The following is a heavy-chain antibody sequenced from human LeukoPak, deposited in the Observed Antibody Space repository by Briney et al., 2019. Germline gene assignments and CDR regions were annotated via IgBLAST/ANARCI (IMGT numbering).Heavy chain of an antibody. J-gene: IGHJ4*02. Sequence: GGSLRLSCAASGFTFSSYSLNWARQAPGQGLEWVSSISCTSSSIYYADSVKGRFTISRDNAKNSLDLQMNSLRAEDTAVYYCARGREHYYDSSGYLDYWGQGTLVTVSS. CDR2: ISCTSSSI. CDR3: ARGREHYYDSSGYLDY. V-gene: IGHV3-21*04. CDR1: GFTFSSYS. D-gene: IGHD3-22*01.